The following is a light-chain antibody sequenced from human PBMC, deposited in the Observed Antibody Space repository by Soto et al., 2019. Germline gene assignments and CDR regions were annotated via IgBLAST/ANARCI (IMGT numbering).Light chain of an antibody. CDR2: DAS. CDR3: QQLTDWPPQWK. CDR1: QSISSY. Sequence: VVLTHSPDTLSLPPWERATLSFRASQSISSYLAWYQQKPGQAPRLLIYDASSRATGIPARFSGSGSGTDFTLTISSLEPEDFAVYYCQQLTDWPPQWKFGQGTKVDIK. J-gene: IGKJ1*01. V-gene: IGKV3-11*01.